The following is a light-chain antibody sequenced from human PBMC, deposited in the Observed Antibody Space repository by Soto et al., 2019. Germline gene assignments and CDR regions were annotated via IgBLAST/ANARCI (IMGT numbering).Light chain of an antibody. Sequence: EIVLTQSPGTLSLSPGERATLSCRASQSVSNNYLAWYQQKPGQAPRLLIYGASNRATGIPARFSGSGSGTDFTLTISGLEPEDFAVYYCQQRSNWPPEVTFGQGTRLEIK. CDR3: QQRSNWPPEVT. CDR1: QSVSNNY. V-gene: IGKV3D-20*02. CDR2: GAS. J-gene: IGKJ5*01.